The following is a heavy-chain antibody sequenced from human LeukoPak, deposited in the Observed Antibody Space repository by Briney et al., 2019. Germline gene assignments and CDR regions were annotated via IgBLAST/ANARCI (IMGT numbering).Heavy chain of an antibody. J-gene: IGHJ3*02. Sequence: SETLSLTCTVSGGSISSGDYYWSWIRQPPGKGLEWIGYIYYSGSTYYSPSLKSRVTISVDTSKNQFSLKLSSVTAADTAVYYCARDGKDYGLDAFDIWGQGTMVTVSS. V-gene: IGHV4-30-4*01. D-gene: IGHD3-16*01. CDR1: GGSISSGDYY. CDR2: IYYSGST. CDR3: ARDGKDYGLDAFDI.